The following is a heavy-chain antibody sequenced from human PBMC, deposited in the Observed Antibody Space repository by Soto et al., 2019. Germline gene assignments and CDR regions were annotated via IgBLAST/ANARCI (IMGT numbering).Heavy chain of an antibody. D-gene: IGHD1-1*01. CDR3: KTTPTRGARAWFDP. V-gene: IGHV4-34*01. J-gene: IGHJ5*02. CDR2: IHVTGRT. CDR1: GGSFGDHY. Sequence: QVQLQQWGAGLLKPSETLSVTCAVYGGSFGDHYWIWVRQPPGKGLEWIGEIHVTGRTNYNPSLKSRVTISLDTSKNQFSVNLKSVTAADTAVYYCKTTPTRGARAWFDPWGQGTLVSVSS.